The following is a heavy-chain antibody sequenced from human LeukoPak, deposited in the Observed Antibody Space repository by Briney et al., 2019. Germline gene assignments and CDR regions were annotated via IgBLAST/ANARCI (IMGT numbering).Heavy chain of an antibody. V-gene: IGHV3-74*01. Sequence: GVSLRLSCAASGFTFSTYWMHWVRQAPGKGLVWVARIETDGSSTNYADSVKGRFTISRDNAKNTLFLQMNSLRAEDMAVYYCAELGITMIGGVWGKGTTVTISS. CDR2: IETDGSST. CDR1: GFTFSTYW. D-gene: IGHD3-10*02. J-gene: IGHJ6*04. CDR3: AELGITMIGGV.